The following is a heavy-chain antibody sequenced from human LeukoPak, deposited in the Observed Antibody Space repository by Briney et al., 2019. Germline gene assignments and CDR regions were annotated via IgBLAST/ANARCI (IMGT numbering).Heavy chain of an antibody. Sequence: GGSLRLSCAASGFTFSSYWMSWVRQAPGKGLEWVTVISYHARDQFYADSVKGRFTVSRDNSRNTLYLKMNSLRAEDSAVYYCAAQPCINGICYLDYWGQGTLVTVSS. CDR3: AAQPCINGICYLDY. CDR1: GFTFSSYW. J-gene: IGHJ4*02. CDR2: ISYHARDQ. V-gene: IGHV3-30*03. D-gene: IGHD2-8*01.